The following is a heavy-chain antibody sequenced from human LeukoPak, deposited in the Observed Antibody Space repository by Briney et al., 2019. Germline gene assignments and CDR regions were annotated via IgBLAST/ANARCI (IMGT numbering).Heavy chain of an antibody. CDR1: GGTFSSYA. CDR3: ARIAVAGDSDY. CDR2: IIPILGIA. J-gene: IGHJ4*02. V-gene: IGHV1-69*04. D-gene: IGHD6-19*01. Sequence: GASVKVSCKASGGTFSSYAISWVRQAPGQGLEWMGRIIPILGIANYAQKFQGRVTITADKSTSTAYMELSSLRPEDTAVYYCARIAVAGDSDYWGQGTLVTVSS.